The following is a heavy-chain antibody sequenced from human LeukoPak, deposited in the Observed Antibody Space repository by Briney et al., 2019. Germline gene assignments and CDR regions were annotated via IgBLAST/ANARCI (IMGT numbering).Heavy chain of an antibody. CDR1: GFTFSSYS. V-gene: IGHV3-48*02. CDR3: ARDEAYSGTYAVT. J-gene: IGHJ5*02. D-gene: IGHD1-26*01. Sequence: GGSLRLSCAASGFTFSSYSMSWVRQAPGKGLEWVSYISSSSGTIHYADSVKGRFTISRDNAKNLLFLQMDSLRDEDTAVYYCARDEAYSGTYAVTWGQGTPVTVSS. CDR2: ISSSSGTI.